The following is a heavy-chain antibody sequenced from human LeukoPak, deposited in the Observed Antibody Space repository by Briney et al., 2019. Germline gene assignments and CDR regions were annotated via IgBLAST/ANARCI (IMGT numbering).Heavy chain of an antibody. V-gene: IGHV3-30*18. J-gene: IGHJ6*03. CDR1: GFTFSSYG. CDR3: AKQYRVQDYFYYYMDV. D-gene: IGHD1-14*01. CDR2: ISYDEINK. Sequence: PGGSLRLSCAASGFTFSSYGMHWVRQAPDKGLEWVAVISYDEINKYYADSVKGRFTISKDNSKNTLFLHMNNLRAEDTAIYYCAKQYRVQDYFYYYMDVWGKGTTVTVSS.